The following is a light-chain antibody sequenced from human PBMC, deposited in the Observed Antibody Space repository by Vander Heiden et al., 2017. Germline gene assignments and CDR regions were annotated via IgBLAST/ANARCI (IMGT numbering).Light chain of an antibody. V-gene: IGLV2-8*01. Sequence: QSSLTQPPSASGSPGQSVTISCTGTSSDVGGYSYVSCNHQHPGKAPNLMIYEVSERPSGVPDRFSGSTSGNTASLTVSGLQAEDEADYYCSSYAGSNNWVFGGGTKLTVL. CDR1: SSDVGGYSY. CDR2: EVS. J-gene: IGLJ3*02. CDR3: SSYAGSNNWV.